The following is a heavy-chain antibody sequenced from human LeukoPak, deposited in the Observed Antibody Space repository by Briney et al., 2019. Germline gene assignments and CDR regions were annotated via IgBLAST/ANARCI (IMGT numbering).Heavy chain of an antibody. J-gene: IGHJ6*02. D-gene: IGHD3-3*01. Sequence: KASEALSLTCSVSGGSISDYYWGWIRQPPGKRLEWIGHIHYSGSTNYNPSLQSRVTVSLGMSKNQFSLKLSSVTAADTAVYYCARGVGIFGVDNYYYYYGMDVWGQGTTVTVSS. CDR1: GGSISDYY. CDR2: IHYSGST. V-gene: IGHV4-59*01. CDR3: ARGVGIFGVDNYYYYYGMDV.